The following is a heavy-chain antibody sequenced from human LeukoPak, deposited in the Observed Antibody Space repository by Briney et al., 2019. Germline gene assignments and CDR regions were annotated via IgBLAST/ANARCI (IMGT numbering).Heavy chain of an antibody. CDR2: INAGNGNT. CDR3: ARAGPQGGMATILSYYYYYGMDV. CDR1: GYTFTSYA. Sequence: GASVKLSCTASGYTFTSYAMHWVRQAPGQRLEWMGCINAGNGNTKYSQKFQGRVTITRDTSASTAYMELSSLRSEDTAVYYCARAGPQGGMATILSYYYYYGMDVWGQGTTVTVSS. J-gene: IGHJ6*02. V-gene: IGHV1-3*01. D-gene: IGHD5-24*01.